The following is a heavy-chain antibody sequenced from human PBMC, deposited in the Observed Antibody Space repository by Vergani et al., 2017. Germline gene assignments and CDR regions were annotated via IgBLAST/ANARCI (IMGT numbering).Heavy chain of an antibody. D-gene: IGHD3-3*01. V-gene: IGHV3-21*01. CDR2: ISSSSSYI. Sequence: EVQLVESGGGLVKPGGSLRLSCAASGFTFSSYSMNWVRKAPGKGVEWVSSISSSSSYIYYPDVMKGRFTISRDNAKNSLYLQMNSLRAEDTAVYYCAREEYDFWSGYHHAFDIWGQGTMVTVSS. J-gene: IGHJ3*02. CDR3: AREEYDFWSGYHHAFDI. CDR1: GFTFSSYS.